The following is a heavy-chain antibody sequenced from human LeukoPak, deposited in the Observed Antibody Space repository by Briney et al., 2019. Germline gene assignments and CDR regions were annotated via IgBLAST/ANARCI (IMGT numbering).Heavy chain of an antibody. CDR2: IYRSGST. Sequence: SETLSLTCTVSGYSISSGYYWGWIRQPPGKGLEWIGSIYRSGSTYYNPSLKSRVTISVDTSKNQFSLKLSSVTAADTAVYYCARVSPNPKFDYWGQGTLVTVSS. J-gene: IGHJ4*02. D-gene: IGHD1-14*01. CDR3: ARVSPNPKFDY. CDR1: GYSISSGYY. V-gene: IGHV4-38-2*02.